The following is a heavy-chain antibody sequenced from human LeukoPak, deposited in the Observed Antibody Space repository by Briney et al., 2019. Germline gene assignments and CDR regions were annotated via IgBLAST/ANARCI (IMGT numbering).Heavy chain of an antibody. CDR1: GYTFTSYY. CDR3: ARVAAEVVGVPGAIGFGWLRRDYYYMDV. D-gene: IGHD2-2*02. Sequence: WASVKVSCKASGYTFTSYYMHWVRQAPGEGLEWMGIINPSGGSTSYAQKFQGRVTMTRDTSTSTVYMELSSLRSEDTAVYYCARVAAEVVGVPGAIGFGWLRRDYYYMDVWGKGTTVIVSS. CDR2: INPSGGST. J-gene: IGHJ6*03. V-gene: IGHV1-46*01.